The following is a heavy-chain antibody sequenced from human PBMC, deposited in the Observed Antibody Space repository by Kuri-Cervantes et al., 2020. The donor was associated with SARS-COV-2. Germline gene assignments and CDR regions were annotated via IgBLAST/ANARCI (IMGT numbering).Heavy chain of an antibody. D-gene: IGHD3-3*01. J-gene: IGHJ4*02. CDR1: GGTFSSCA. CDR2: IIPIFGTA. V-gene: IGHV1-69*13. CDR3: ARVHSKGPLYDFWSGYYFDY. Sequence: SVKVSCKASGGTFSSCAISWVRQAPGQGLEWMGGIIPIFGTANYAQKFQGRVTITADESTSTAYMELSSLRSEDTAVYYCARVHSKGPLYDFWSGYYFDYWGQGTLVTVSS.